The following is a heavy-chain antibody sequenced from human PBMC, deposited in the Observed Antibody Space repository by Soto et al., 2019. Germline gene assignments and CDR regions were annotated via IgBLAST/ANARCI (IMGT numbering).Heavy chain of an antibody. J-gene: IGHJ6*02. Sequence: GGSLRLSCAASGFTFSSYAMHWVRQAPGKGLEWVAVISYDGSNKYYADSVKGRFTISRDNSKNTLYLQMNSLRAEDTAVYYCARDLRVTTAEYYYYYYGMDVWGQGTTVTVSS. CDR1: GFTFSSYA. V-gene: IGHV3-30-3*01. CDR2: ISYDGSNK. D-gene: IGHD4-17*01. CDR3: ARDLRVTTAEYYYYYYGMDV.